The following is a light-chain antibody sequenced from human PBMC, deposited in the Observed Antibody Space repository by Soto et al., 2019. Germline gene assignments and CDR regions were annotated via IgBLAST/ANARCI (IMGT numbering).Light chain of an antibody. CDR2: GAS. V-gene: IGKV3-20*01. Sequence: EIVLTQSPGTLSFSPGERATLSCRASQSVSSSYLAWYQQKPGQAPRLLIYGASSRATGIPDRFSGSGSGTDFTLTISRLEPEDFAVYSCQQYGSSPRTFGQGTKVEIK. CDR1: QSVSSSY. CDR3: QQYGSSPRT. J-gene: IGKJ1*01.